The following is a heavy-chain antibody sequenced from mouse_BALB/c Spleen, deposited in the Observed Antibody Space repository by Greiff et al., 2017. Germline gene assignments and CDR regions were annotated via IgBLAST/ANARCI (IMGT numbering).Heavy chain of an antibody. CDR2: IDPANGNT. CDR3: ARPGNYGYSYYYAMDY. J-gene: IGHJ4*01. D-gene: IGHD2-2*01. Sequence: VQLQQSGAELVKPGASVKLSCTASGFNIKDTYMHWVKQRPEQGLEWIGRIDPANGNTKYDPKFQGKATITADTSSSTAYMQLSSLTSEDSAVYYCARPGNYGYSYYYAMDYWGQGTSVTVSS. CDR1: GFNIKDTY. V-gene: IGHV14-3*02.